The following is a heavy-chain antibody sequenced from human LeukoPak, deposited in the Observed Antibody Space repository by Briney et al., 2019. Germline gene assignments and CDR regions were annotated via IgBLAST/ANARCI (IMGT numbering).Heavy chain of an antibody. V-gene: IGHV4-34*01. D-gene: IGHD2-2*01. CDR2: INHSGST. CDR3: ARGDLTLGYCSSTSCYRYYYGMDV. Sequence: SETLSLTCAVYGGSFSGYYWSWIRQPPGKGLEWIGEINHSGSTNYNPSLKSRVTISVDTSKNQFSLKLSSVTAADTAVYYCARGDLTLGYCSSTSCYRYYYGMDVWGQGTTVTVSS. J-gene: IGHJ6*02. CDR1: GGSFSGYY.